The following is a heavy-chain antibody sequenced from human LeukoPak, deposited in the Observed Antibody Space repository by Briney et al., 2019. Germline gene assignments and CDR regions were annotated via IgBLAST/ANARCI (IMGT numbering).Heavy chain of an antibody. V-gene: IGHV1-2*02. CDR1: GYTFTGYY. J-gene: IGHJ4*02. D-gene: IGHD6-25*01. CDR2: INPNSGGT. CDR3: ARASAATPAPFDY. Sequence: ASVKVSCKASGYTFTGYYMHWVRQAPGQGLEWMGWINPNSGGTNYAQKFQGRVTMTRDTSISTAYMELSRLRSDDTAVYYCARASAATPAPFDYWGQGTLVTVSS.